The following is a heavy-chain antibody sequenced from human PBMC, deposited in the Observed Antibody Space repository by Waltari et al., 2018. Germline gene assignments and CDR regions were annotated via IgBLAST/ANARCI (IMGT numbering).Heavy chain of an antibody. CDR3: APGEYYYDSSGYSDFDY. V-gene: IGHV1-69*04. J-gene: IGHJ4*02. D-gene: IGHD3-22*01. CDR2: IIPILGIA. Sequence: QVQLVQSGAEVKKPGSSVKVSCKASGGTFSSYAISWLRQAPGQGLEWMGRIIPILGIANYAQKFQGRVTITADKSTSTAYMELSSLRSEDTAVYYCAPGEYYYDSSGYSDFDYWGQGTLVTVSS. CDR1: GGTFSSYA.